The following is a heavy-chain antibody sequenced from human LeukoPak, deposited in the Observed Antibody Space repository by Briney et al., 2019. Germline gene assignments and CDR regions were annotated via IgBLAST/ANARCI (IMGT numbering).Heavy chain of an antibody. Sequence: GEALKISCKVSGYTFTSYWISWVRQMPGKGLEWMGKIDPSDSYTNYSPSFQGHVTISADKSISTAYLQWSSLKASDTAMYYCARHGLYCSGGSCYSDGVDVWGQGNTVTVSS. CDR2: IDPSDSYT. CDR3: ARHGLYCSGGSCYSDGVDV. D-gene: IGHD2-15*01. CDR1: GYTFTSYW. J-gene: IGHJ6*02. V-gene: IGHV5-10-1*01.